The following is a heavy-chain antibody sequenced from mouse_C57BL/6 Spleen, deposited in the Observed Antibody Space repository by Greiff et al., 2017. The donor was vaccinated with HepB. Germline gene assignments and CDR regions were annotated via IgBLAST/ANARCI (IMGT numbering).Heavy chain of an antibody. CDR1: GYTFTSYW. J-gene: IGHJ2*01. V-gene: IGHV1-52*01. Sequence: QVQLKQPGAELVRPGSSVKLSCKASGYTFTSYWMHWVKQRPIQGLEWIGNIDPSDSETHYNQKFKDKATLTVDKSSSTAYMQLSSLTSEDSAVYYCAIYYYGSSYQYYFDYWGQGTTLTVSP. CDR3: AIYYYGSSYQYYFDY. CDR2: IDPSDSET. D-gene: IGHD1-1*01.